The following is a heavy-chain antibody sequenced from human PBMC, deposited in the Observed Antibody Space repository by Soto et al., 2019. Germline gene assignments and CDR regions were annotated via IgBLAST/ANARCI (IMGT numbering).Heavy chain of an antibody. V-gene: IGHV1-69*06. J-gene: IGHJ4*02. Sequence: QGQLVQSGAEVRIPGSSVRVSCRAPGGSFNSYVVSWDRQAPGHGLEWIGGITPTVGTANYAHKFQGRVTMTADRSTTTVFMDLSSLRSDDTAIYYCVTEGVSSVWGQGTLITVSS. CDR1: GGSFNSYV. CDR3: VTEGVSSV. CDR2: ITPTVGTA. D-gene: IGHD6-19*01.